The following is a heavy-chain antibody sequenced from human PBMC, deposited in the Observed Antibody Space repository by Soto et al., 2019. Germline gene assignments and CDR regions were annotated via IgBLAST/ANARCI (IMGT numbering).Heavy chain of an antibody. Sequence: PSDCMSITCTVSSGSISSGDYYWSWISQPPGKGLEWIGYIYYSGSTYYNPSLKSRVTISRDTSKNMLYLQMNSLRAEDTAIYYCAKDSHWAIISPTHDYWGHGTLVTVSS. D-gene: IGHD2-2*01. V-gene: IGHV4-30-4*02. J-gene: IGHJ4*01. CDR3: AKDSHWAIISPTHDY. CDR2: IYYSGST. CDR1: SGSISSGDYY.